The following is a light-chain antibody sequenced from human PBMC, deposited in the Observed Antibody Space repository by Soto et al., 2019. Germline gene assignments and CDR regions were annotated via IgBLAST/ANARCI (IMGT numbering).Light chain of an antibody. CDR1: SSNLGTNT. V-gene: IGLV1-44*01. CDR2: SNN. J-gene: IGLJ1*01. Sequence: QLVLTQPPSVSGTPGQRVTISCSGSSSNLGTNTVNWYQQLPGTAPKVLIYSNNQRPSGVPDRFSGSKSGNTASLTISGLQAEDEADYYCSSYTSSSTLGVFGTGTKVTVL. CDR3: SSYTSSSTLGV.